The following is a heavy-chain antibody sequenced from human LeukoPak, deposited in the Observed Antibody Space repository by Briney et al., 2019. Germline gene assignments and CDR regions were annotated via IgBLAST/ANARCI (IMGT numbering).Heavy chain of an antibody. D-gene: IGHD3-22*01. CDR1: GYCLNSGYY. CDR2: IYHSGST. V-gene: IGHV4-38-2*02. J-gene: IGHJ4*02. Sequence: SETLSLTCTVSGYCLNSGYYWGWIREPPGKGLEWIGSIYHSGSTYYNPSLNSRVTISVDTSKNQFSLKLSSVTAADTAVYYCARDPATYYYDSSGYYYAVVYFDYWGQGTLVTVSS. CDR3: ARDPATYYYDSSGYYYAVVYFDY.